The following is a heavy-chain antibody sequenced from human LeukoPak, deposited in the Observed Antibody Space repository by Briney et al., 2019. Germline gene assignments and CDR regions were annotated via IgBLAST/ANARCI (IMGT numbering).Heavy chain of an antibody. D-gene: IGHD6-19*01. CDR2: IKEDGSAK. CDR3: ARERYYSGWSEGKAIIY. J-gene: IGHJ4*02. CDR1: GFTFSSYS. Sequence: GGSLRLSCAASGFTFSSYSMSWVRQAPGKGLEWVANIKEDGSAKNYVDSVKGRFTISRDSAKNSLYLQMNSLRAEDTAVYYCARERYYSGWSEGKAIIYWGQGTLVTVSS. V-gene: IGHV3-7*01.